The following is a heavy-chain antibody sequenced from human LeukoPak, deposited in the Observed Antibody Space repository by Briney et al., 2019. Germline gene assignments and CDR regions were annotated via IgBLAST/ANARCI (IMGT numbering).Heavy chain of an antibody. J-gene: IGHJ4*02. CDR2: INPNSGGT. Sequence: GSVKVSCKASGYTFTAYCLHWVRQAPGQGLEWMGWINPNSGGTNYIQKFQGRVTMTRDTSFNTAYMELRRLRSDDTAVYYCASGYNSGWAGDYWGQGALVTVSS. CDR1: GYTFTAYC. V-gene: IGHV1-2*02. CDR3: ASGYNSGWAGDY. D-gene: IGHD6-19*01.